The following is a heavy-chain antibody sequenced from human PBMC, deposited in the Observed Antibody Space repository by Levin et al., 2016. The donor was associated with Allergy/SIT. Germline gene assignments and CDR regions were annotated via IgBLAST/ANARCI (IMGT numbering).Heavy chain of an antibody. CDR3: ARDRGDFDY. V-gene: IGHV4-59*01. Sequence: SETLSLTCTVSGDSIRSYYWSWIRQPPGKGLEWIGYIYYTGSTIYNPSLESRVTISVDTSKNQFSLKLSSVTAADTAVYYCARDRGDFDYWGRGTLVTVSS. CDR1: GDSIRSYY. D-gene: IGHD3-10*01. CDR2: IYYTGST. J-gene: IGHJ4*02.